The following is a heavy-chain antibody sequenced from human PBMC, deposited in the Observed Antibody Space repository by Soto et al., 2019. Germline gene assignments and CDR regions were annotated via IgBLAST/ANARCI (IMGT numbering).Heavy chain of an antibody. V-gene: IGHV3-7*01. CDR3: ARDWNDNTIRGIDS. J-gene: IGHJ4*02. D-gene: IGHD3-10*01. CDR2: IKPDGSEK. CDR1: GFTLSSHW. Sequence: EVQLVESGGGLVQPGGSLRLSCVASGFTLSSHWMSWVRQAPGKGLEWVANIKPDGSEKLYVDSVKGRFTISRDNAENSLFLQMDSLRAEDTAMYYCARDWNDNTIRGIDSWGQGTLVTVSS.